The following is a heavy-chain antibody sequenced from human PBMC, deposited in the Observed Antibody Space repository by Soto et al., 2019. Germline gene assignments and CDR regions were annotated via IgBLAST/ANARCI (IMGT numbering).Heavy chain of an antibody. CDR2: IWYDGSNK. J-gene: IGHJ4*02. Sequence: QVQLVESGGGVVQPGRSLRLSCAASGFTFSSYGMHWVRQAPGKGLEWVAVIWYDGSNKYYADSVKGRFTISRDNSKNTLYLQMNSLRAEDTAVYYCAREAEAGNNPDYWGQGTLVTVSS. V-gene: IGHV3-33*01. CDR1: GFTFSSYG. CDR3: AREAEAGNNPDY. D-gene: IGHD6-13*01.